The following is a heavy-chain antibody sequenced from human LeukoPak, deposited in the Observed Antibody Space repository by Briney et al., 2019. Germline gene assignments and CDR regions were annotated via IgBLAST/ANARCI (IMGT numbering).Heavy chain of an antibody. V-gene: IGHV3-23*01. CDR2: ISGSGGST. J-gene: IGHJ5*02. D-gene: IGHD2-21*01. CDR1: GFTFSSYA. Sequence: GGSLRLSCAASGFTFSSYAMSWVRQAPGKGLEWVSAISGSGGSTYYADSVKGRFTISRDNSKNTLYLQINSLRAEDTAVYYCAKPPRCGGDCYSGWFDPWGQGTLVTVSS. CDR3: AKPPRCGGDCYSGWFDP.